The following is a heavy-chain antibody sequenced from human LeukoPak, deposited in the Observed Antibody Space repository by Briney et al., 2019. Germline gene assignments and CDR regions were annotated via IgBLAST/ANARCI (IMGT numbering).Heavy chain of an antibody. CDR2: IYSIGST. V-gene: IGHV4-4*07. Sequence: PSETLSLSCTASGYSISSYYWSWIRQPAGKGLEWVGRIYSIGSTDYNPSLKSRVTMSVDTSKNQFSLKLSSVSAADTAVYYCARGPWRSGFDYWGQGTLVTVSS. CDR1: GYSISSYY. CDR3: ARGPWRSGFDY. D-gene: IGHD3-3*01. J-gene: IGHJ4*02.